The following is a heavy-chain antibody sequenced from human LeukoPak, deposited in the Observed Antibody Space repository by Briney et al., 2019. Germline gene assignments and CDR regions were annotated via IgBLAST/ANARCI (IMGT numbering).Heavy chain of an antibody. CDR2: INHSGST. CDR1: GGSFSGYY. Sequence: SETLSLTCAVYGGSFSGYYWSWIRQPPGKGLEWIGEINHSGSTNYNPSLKSRVTISVDTSKNQFSLKLSSVTAADTAVYYCARGETTVTTYGSWFDPWGQGTLATVSS. D-gene: IGHD4-11*01. CDR3: ARGETTVTTYGSWFDP. V-gene: IGHV4-34*01. J-gene: IGHJ5*02.